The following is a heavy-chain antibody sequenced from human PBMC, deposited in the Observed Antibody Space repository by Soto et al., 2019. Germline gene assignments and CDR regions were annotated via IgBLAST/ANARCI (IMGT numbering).Heavy chain of an antibody. CDR2: ISGSGGSP. V-gene: IGHV3-23*01. D-gene: IGHD3-22*01. Sequence: VGSLRLSCAASGFTFSSYVMNWVRQAPGKGLDWVSTISGSGGSPYYADSVKGRFTISRDNSKNTLYLQMNSLRAEDTAVYYCAKERYYYDSSGYWDYWGQGTLVTVSS. CDR3: AKERYYYDSSGYWDY. J-gene: IGHJ4*02. CDR1: GFTFSSYV.